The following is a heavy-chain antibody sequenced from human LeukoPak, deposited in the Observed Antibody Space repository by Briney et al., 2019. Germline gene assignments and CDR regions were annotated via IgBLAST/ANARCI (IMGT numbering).Heavy chain of an antibody. Sequence: ASVKVSCKASGYTFTGYYMHWVRQAPGQGLEWMGWINPNSGGTNYAQKFQGRVTMTRDTSISTAYMELSRLRSDDTAVYYCARGDIVVVPAQNWFDPWGKGTLVTVSS. D-gene: IGHD2-2*01. CDR1: GYTFTGYY. J-gene: IGHJ5*02. V-gene: IGHV1-2*02. CDR3: ARGDIVVVPAQNWFDP. CDR2: INPNSGGT.